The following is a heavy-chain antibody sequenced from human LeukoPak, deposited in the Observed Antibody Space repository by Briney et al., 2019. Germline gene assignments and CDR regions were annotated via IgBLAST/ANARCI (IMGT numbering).Heavy chain of an antibody. CDR2: IYYSGST. Sequence: SETLSLTCTVSGGSISSSSYYWGWIRQPPGKGLEWIGSIYYSGSTYYNPSLKSRVTISVDTSKNQFSLKLSSVTAADTAVYYCARDIRGLNYFDYWGQGTLVTVSS. J-gene: IGHJ4*02. CDR3: ARDIRGLNYFDY. CDR1: GGSISSSSYY. V-gene: IGHV4-39*07. D-gene: IGHD3-10*01.